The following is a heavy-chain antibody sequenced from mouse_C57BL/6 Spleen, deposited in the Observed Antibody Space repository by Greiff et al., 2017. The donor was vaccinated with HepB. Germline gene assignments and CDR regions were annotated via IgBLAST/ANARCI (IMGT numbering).Heavy chain of an antibody. D-gene: IGHD1-1*01. CDR1: GYTFTSYW. CDR3: AIYYYGNY. V-gene: IGHV1-69*01. Sequence: VQLQQPGAELVMPGASVKLSCKASGYTFTSYWMHWVKQRPGQGLEWIGEIDPSDSYTNYNQKFKGKSTLTVDKSSSTAYMQLSSLTSEDSAVYYCAIYYYGNYWGQGTTLTVSS. CDR2: IDPSDSYT. J-gene: IGHJ2*01.